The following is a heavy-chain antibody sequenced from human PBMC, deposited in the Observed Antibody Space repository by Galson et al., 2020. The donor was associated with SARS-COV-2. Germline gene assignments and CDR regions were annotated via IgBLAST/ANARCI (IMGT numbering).Heavy chain of an antibody. Sequence: SQTLSLTCAISGDSVSSNSAAWNWTRQSPSRGLEWLGKTYYRSKWNNDYAVSVKSRITISPDTSKNQFSLQLNSVTPEDTAVEYCAREAPAFDFWGQGTLVTVSS. CDR1: GDSVSSNSAA. CDR2: TYYRSKWNN. J-gene: IGHJ4*02. V-gene: IGHV6-1*01. CDR3: AREAPAFDF.